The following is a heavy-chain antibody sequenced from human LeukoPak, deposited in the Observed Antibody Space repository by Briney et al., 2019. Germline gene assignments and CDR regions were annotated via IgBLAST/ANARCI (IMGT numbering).Heavy chain of an antibody. CDR1: GFTLSTYW. CDR3: ARDKVVGATIFDY. CDR2: IKQDGGEI. D-gene: IGHD1-26*01. J-gene: IGHJ4*02. V-gene: IGHV3-7*03. Sequence: GGSLRLSCAASGFTLSTYWMSWVRQAPGKGLEWVANIKQDGGEIYYVDSVKGRFTISRDNAKNSLYLQMSSLRAEDTAVYYFARDKVVGATIFDYWGQGTLVTVAS.